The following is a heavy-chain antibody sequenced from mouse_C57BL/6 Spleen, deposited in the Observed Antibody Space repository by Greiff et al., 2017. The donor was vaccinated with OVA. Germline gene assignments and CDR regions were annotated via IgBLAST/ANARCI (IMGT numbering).Heavy chain of an antibody. CDR1: GYTFTSYW. V-gene: IGHV1-74*01. CDR3: AILPYYYGSPYYAMDY. CDR2: IHPSDSDT. Sequence: QVQLKQPGAELVKPGASVKVSCKASGYTFTSYWMHWVKQRPGQGLEWIGRIHPSDSDTNYNQKFKGKATLTEEKSSSTAYLQLSSLTSEDSAVYYCAILPYYYGSPYYAMDYWGQGTSVTVSS. D-gene: IGHD1-1*01. J-gene: IGHJ4*01.